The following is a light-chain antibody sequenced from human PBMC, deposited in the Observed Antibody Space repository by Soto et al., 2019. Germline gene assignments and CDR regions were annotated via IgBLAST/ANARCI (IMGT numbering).Light chain of an antibody. Sequence: NFMLTQPHSVSESPGKTVTISCTRSSGSIASNYVQWYQQRPGSAPTTVIYEDNQRPSGVPDRFSGSIDSSSNSASLTISGLKTEDEADYYCQSYDSSIDVVFGGGTKVTAL. CDR1: SGSIASNY. CDR3: QSYDSSIDVV. V-gene: IGLV6-57*04. J-gene: IGLJ2*01. CDR2: EDN.